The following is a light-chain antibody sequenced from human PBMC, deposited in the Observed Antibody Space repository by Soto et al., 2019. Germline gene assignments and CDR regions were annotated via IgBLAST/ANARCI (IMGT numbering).Light chain of an antibody. Sequence: QSVLTQSPSASASLGASVKLTCTLSSGHNSYAIAWHQQQPEKGPRYLMKLNNDGSHSKGDGIPDRFSGSSSGAERYLSISSLQSEDEADYYCQTWGTGIVVFGGGTKVTVL. J-gene: IGLJ2*01. CDR3: QTWGTGIVV. CDR1: SGHNSYA. CDR2: LNNDGSH. V-gene: IGLV4-69*01.